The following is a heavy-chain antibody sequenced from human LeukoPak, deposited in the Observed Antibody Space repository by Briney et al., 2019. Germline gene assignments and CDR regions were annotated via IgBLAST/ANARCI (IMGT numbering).Heavy chain of an antibody. Sequence: ASVKVSCKASGYTFTSYGISWVRQAPGQGREWMGWISAYNGNTNYAQKLQGRVTMTTDTSTSTAYMELRSLRSDDTAVYYCARDEDWNYGTAYDWFDPWGQGTLVTVSS. V-gene: IGHV1-18*01. D-gene: IGHD1-7*01. J-gene: IGHJ5*02. CDR3: ARDEDWNYGTAYDWFDP. CDR1: GYTFTSYG. CDR2: ISAYNGNT.